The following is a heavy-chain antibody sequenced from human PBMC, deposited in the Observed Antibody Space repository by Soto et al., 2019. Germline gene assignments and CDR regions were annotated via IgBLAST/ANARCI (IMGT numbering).Heavy chain of an antibody. CDR3: VMVDNYVTPTPQDV. V-gene: IGHV1-18*01. CDR1: GYIFVNYG. J-gene: IGHJ6*02. D-gene: IGHD3-16*01. CDR2: ISPYTGNT. Sequence: QVQLVQSGDEVKKPGASVKVSCKASGYIFVNYGIAWVRQAPGQGLEWMGWISPYTGNTHSATKVKGSLTMTTDTYTSTAYRDLGSLTSDDTAVYYCVMVDNYVTPTPQDVWGQGTTVTVSS.